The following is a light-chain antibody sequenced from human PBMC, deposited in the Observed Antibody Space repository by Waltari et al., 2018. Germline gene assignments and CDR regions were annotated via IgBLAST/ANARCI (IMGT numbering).Light chain of an antibody. CDR2: DVI. J-gene: IGLJ3*02. CDR1: SSDVGGYNY. Sequence: QSALTQPASVSGSPGKSITIPCTGTSSDVGGYNYVSWTQTNPGKAHKLMIYDVINRPSAFAIRFSGSKSGNTASLTISGLQSEDEADYYCSSYTSSSTWVFGGGTKLTVL. V-gene: IGLV2-14*03. CDR3: SSYTSSSTWV.